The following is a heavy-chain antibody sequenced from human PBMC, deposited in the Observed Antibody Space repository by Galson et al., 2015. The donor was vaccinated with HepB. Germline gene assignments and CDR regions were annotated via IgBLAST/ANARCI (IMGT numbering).Heavy chain of an antibody. CDR1: GFTFRTYA. V-gene: IGHV3-30-3*01. Sequence: SLRLSCAASGFTFRTYAMHWVRQAPGKGLEWVAVISYGGSNKYYADSVKGRFTISRDNSKNTLYLQMNSLRAEDTAVYYCARWGVVAATSGFDPWGQGTLVTVSS. D-gene: IGHD2-15*01. J-gene: IGHJ5*02. CDR3: ARWGVVAATSGFDP. CDR2: ISYGGSNK.